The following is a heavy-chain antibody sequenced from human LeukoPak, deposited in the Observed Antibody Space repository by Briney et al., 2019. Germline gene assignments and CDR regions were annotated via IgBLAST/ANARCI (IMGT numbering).Heavy chain of an antibody. D-gene: IGHD2-8*02. CDR3: ARSASGPLDY. J-gene: IGHJ4*02. CDR1: GFPFTDYN. V-gene: IGHV3-21*06. Sequence: PGGSLRLSCAASGFPFTDYNLNWVRQAPGKGLEWVSSISSNDVYIYYADSVQGRFTVSRDNARNSLYLQMNSLRVDDTAVYYCARSASGPLDYWGQGTLVTVSS. CDR2: ISSNDVYI.